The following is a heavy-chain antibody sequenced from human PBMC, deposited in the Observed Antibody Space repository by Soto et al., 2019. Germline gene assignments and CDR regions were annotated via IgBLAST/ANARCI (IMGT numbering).Heavy chain of an antibody. D-gene: IGHD2-15*01. V-gene: IGHV1-69*13. CDR1: GGTFSSYA. J-gene: IGHJ3*02. Sequence: ASVKVSCKASGGTFSSYAISWVRQAPGQGLEWMGGIIPIFGTANYAQKFQGRVTITADESTSTAYMELSSLRSEDTAVYYCARGTGYCSGGSCYSAFDIWGQGTMVTVSS. CDR3: ARGTGYCSGGSCYSAFDI. CDR2: IIPIFGTA.